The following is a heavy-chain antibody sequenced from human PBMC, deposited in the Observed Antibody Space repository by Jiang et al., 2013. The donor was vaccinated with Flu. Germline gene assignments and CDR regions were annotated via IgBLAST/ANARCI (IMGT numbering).Heavy chain of an antibody. CDR1: GGSISSYE. V-gene: IGHV1-69*06. D-gene: IGHD4-17*01. CDR3: ARVATVTSVWASPSPKSKSSHLDP. Sequence: GAEVKKPGSSVTVSCKASGGSISSYEINWVRQAPGQGLEWMGGIIPISGTSNSAQKFQGRLTFTADKSTRTAYMYLTSLKSEDTAVYYCARVATVTSVWASPSPKSKSSHLDPWGQGTLVTVSS. CDR2: IIPISGTS. J-gene: IGHJ5*02.